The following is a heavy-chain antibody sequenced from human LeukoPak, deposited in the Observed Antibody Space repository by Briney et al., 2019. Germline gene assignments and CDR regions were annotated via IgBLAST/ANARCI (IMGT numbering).Heavy chain of an antibody. CDR3: ARDRPGGSSLAY. J-gene: IGHJ4*02. V-gene: IGHV4-39*07. CDR1: GGSISSSSYY. D-gene: IGHD6-13*01. Sequence: PSETLSLTCTVSGGSISSSSYYWGWIRQPPGKGLEWIGSIYYSGSTYYNPSLKSRVTISVDTSKNEFSLKLTSVNAADTAVYYCARDRPGGSSLAYWGQGTLVTVSS. CDR2: IYYSGST.